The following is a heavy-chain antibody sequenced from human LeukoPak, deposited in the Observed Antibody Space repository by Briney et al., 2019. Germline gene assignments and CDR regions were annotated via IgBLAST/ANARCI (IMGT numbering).Heavy chain of an antibody. J-gene: IGHJ4*02. D-gene: IGHD2-15*01. CDR1: GASIRNGYW. V-gene: IGHV4-4*02. CDR2: IHHSGST. CDR3: ARDSRYCSGGNCHLRFDY. Sequence: SGTLSLTCAVSGASIRNGYWWSWVRQSPGKGLEWIGEIHHSGSTNYNPSLKSRVTISVDKSSNQFSLNLPSVTAADTAVYYCARDSRYCSGGNCHLRFDYWGQGILVTVSS.